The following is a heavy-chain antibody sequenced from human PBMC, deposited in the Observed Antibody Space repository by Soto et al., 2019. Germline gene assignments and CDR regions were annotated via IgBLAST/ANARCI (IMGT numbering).Heavy chain of an antibody. Sequence: GGSLRLSCAASGFTFSGYAMSWVRQAPGKGLECVSTITGTGGTTKYADSVTGRFIISRDRSTKTVYLQMDSLRAEDTAVYYCAKDLICSSTSCPPYYYYGMDVWGQGTTVTVSS. CDR1: GFTFSGYA. J-gene: IGHJ6*02. CDR2: ITGTGGTT. D-gene: IGHD2-2*01. CDR3: AKDLICSSTSCPPYYYYGMDV. V-gene: IGHV3-23*01.